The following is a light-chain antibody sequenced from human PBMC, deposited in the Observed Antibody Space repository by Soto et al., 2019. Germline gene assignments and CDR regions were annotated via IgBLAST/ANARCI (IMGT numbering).Light chain of an antibody. CDR2: EVS. J-gene: IGLJ1*01. Sequence: QSALTQPASVSGSPGKSITISCTGTSSDVGGYNYGSWYQQHPGKAPKLMIYEVSNRPSGVSNRFSGSKSGNTASLTISGLQAEDEADYYCSSYTSSSTYVFGTGTKLTVL. CDR3: SSYTSSSTYV. V-gene: IGLV2-14*01. CDR1: SSDVGGYNY.